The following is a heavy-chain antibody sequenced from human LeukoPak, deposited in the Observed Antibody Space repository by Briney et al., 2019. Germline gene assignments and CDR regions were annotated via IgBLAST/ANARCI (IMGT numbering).Heavy chain of an antibody. Sequence: GGSLRLSCVGSGFTFSDYWISWVRQAPGKGLEWVANIKQDGSEKDYVDALKGRFTISRDNAKNSLYLQMNSLTAEDTAVYYGTRWLELMRNFDWWGQGTLVTVSS. CDR1: GFTFSDYW. J-gene: IGHJ4*02. D-gene: IGHD5-24*01. V-gene: IGHV3-7*01. CDR2: IKQDGSEK. CDR3: TRWLELMRNFDW.